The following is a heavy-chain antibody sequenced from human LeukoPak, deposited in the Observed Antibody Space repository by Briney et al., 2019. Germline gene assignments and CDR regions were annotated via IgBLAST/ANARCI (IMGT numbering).Heavy chain of an antibody. D-gene: IGHD6-19*01. Sequence: PGGSLRLSCVAPSFVFNNAFMNWVRQAPGKGLEWVAVMSYDGTNKFYADSVKGRFTISRDNSKNTVYLQMNSLRAEDTAVYYCANGGWYGGRASPDYWGQGTLVTVSS. CDR3: ANGGWYGGRASPDY. J-gene: IGHJ4*02. V-gene: IGHV3-30*18. CDR2: MSYDGTNK. CDR1: SFVFNNAF.